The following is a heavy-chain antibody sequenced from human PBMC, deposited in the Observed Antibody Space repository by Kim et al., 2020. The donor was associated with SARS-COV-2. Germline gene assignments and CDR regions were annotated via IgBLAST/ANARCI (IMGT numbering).Heavy chain of an antibody. CDR2: IDPSDSYT. V-gene: IGHV5-10-1*01. CDR3: ARHEGYSSSFDY. Sequence: GESLKISCKGSGYSFTSYWISWVCQMPGKGLEWMGRIDPSDSYTNYSPSFQGHVTISADKSISTAYLQWSSLKASDTAMYYCARHEGYSSSFDYWGQGTLVTVSS. D-gene: IGHD6-13*01. CDR1: GYSFTSYW. J-gene: IGHJ4*02.